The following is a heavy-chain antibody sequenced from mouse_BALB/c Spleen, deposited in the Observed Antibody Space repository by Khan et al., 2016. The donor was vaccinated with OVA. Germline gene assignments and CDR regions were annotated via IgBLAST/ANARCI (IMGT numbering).Heavy chain of an antibody. D-gene: IGHD1-2*01. CDR3: ARSITTSKGYYYAMDY. CDR1: GFNFSSYG. CDR2: ISSGGHYT. J-gene: IGHJ4*01. Sequence: EVQRVESGGDLVKPGGSLKLSCAASGFNFSSYGMSWVRQTPDKRLEWVATISSGGHYTYFPDSVRGRFTIFRDNDKHTLYLQMSSMMSEDTAMYYCARSITTSKGYYYAMDYWGQGTSVTVSS. V-gene: IGHV5-6*01.